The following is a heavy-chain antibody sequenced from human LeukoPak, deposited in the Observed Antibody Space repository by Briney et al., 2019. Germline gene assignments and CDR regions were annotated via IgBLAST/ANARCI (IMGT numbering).Heavy chain of an antibody. V-gene: IGHV4-4*07. D-gene: IGHD3-10*01. CDR2: IYTSGST. Sequence: SETLSLTCTVSGGSISSYYWSWIRQPAGKGLEWIGRIYTSGSTNYNPSLKSRVTISVDTSKNQFSLQLNSVTAADTAVYYCARNGYGSGSSYWGQGTLVTVSS. CDR1: GGSISSYY. J-gene: IGHJ4*02. CDR3: ARNGYGSGSSY.